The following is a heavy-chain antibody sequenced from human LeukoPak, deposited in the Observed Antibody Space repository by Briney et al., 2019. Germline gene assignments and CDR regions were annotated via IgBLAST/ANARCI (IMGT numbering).Heavy chain of an antibody. V-gene: IGHV3-7*01. CDR2: IKQDGSEK. CDR1: GFTFSDYW. CDR3: ARNGLYSSTY. J-gene: IGHJ4*02. D-gene: IGHD6-13*01. Sequence: GGSLRLSCAASGFTFSDYWMTWVRQAPGKGLEWVANIKQDGSEKYYVDSVKGRFTISRDNAKNSLYLQMNSLRAEDTAVYYCARNGLYSSTYWGQGTLVTVSS.